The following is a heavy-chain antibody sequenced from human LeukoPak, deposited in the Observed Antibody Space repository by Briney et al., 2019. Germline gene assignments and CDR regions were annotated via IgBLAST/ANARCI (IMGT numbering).Heavy chain of an antibody. CDR1: GFNFGRYV. V-gene: IGHV3-64*01. J-gene: IGHJ5*01. Sequence: GGSLRLSCAASGFNFGRYVMYWVRQAPGKGLEYVSAISSNGGSTYYANSVKGRFTISRDNSKNILYLQMGSLRVEDMAVYYCARPYINAGYSSGWFDYWGQGILVTVSS. CDR3: ARPYINAGYSSGWFDY. D-gene: IGHD6-19*01. CDR2: ISSNGGST.